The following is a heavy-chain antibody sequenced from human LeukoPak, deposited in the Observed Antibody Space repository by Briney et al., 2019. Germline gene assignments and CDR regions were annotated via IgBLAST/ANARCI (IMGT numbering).Heavy chain of an antibody. CDR3: AKISATGGFDY. CDR2: VRPDGREQ. J-gene: IGHJ4*02. V-gene: IGHV3-7*01. CDR1: GFTFNTYW. Sequence: GGSLRLSCSASGFTFNTYWMSWVRQAPGKVLQWVANVRPDGREQRYVDSVKGRFAISRDISKNTLYLQMNSLRAEDTALYYCAKISATGGFDYWGQGTLVTVSS. D-gene: IGHD1-14*01.